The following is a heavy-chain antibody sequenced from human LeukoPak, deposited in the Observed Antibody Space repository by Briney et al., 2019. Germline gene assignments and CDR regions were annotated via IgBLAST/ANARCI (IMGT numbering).Heavy chain of an antibody. J-gene: IGHJ4*02. Sequence: PGGSLRLPCAASGFTFTNYWMSWVRQAPGKGLELVANIKQDRSEKYYVDSVKGRFTISRDNAKNSLFLQMNSLRAEDTAVYYCARAHFYDSSGLDYWGQGTLVTVSS. D-gene: IGHD3-22*01. V-gene: IGHV3-7*01. CDR2: IKQDRSEK. CDR3: ARAHFYDSSGLDY. CDR1: GFTFTNYW.